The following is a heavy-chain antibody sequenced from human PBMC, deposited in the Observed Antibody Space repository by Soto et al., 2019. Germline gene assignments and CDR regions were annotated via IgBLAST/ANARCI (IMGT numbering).Heavy chain of an antibody. V-gene: IGHV4-61*01. J-gene: IGHJ4*02. CDR1: GGSASSGHYY. CDR2: IYRSGST. CDR3: ARDRIFGVVGNFDY. Sequence: LSLPCTVSGGSASSGHYYWAWIRHPPGKGLEWIGYIYRSGSTIYNPSLKSRVTISLDASKNQFSLKLRSVTAADTAVYYCARDRIFGVVGNFDYWGQGTLVTAPQ. D-gene: IGHD3-3*02.